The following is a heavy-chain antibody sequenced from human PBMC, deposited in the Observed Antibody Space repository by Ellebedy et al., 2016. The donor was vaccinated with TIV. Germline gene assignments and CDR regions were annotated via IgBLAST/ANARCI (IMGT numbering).Heavy chain of an antibody. V-gene: IGHV4-61*08. CDR2: LYNTAGP. CDR1: GASISSGGLY. Sequence: SETLSLTXTVSGASISSGGLYWSWIRQHPGKGLELIGRLYNTAGPSYNPSLKSRVTMSLDTSKNQFSLKLTSVTAADTAVYFCAGRFPNDFYMNVWGKGTTVTVSS. D-gene: IGHD1-1*01. CDR3: AGRFPNDFYMNV. J-gene: IGHJ6*03.